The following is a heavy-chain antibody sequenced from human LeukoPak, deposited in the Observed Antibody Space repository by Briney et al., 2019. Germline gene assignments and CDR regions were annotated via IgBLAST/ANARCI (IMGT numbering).Heavy chain of an antibody. Sequence: GASVKVSCKVSGDTLSKLSIHWVRQAPGKGLEWMGWISAYNGNTHYAQKLQGRVTMTTDTSTSTAYMELRSLRSDDTAVYYCARVPQGCSSTSCYGHYFDYWGQGTLVTVSS. J-gene: IGHJ4*02. V-gene: IGHV1-18*01. D-gene: IGHD2-2*01. CDR1: GDTLSKLS. CDR2: ISAYNGNT. CDR3: ARVPQGCSSTSCYGHYFDY.